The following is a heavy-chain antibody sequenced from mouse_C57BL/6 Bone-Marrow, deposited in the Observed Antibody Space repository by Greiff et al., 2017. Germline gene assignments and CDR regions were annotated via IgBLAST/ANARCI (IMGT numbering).Heavy chain of an antibody. V-gene: IGHV1-85*01. J-gene: IGHJ1*03. CDR2: IYPRDGST. CDR1: GYTFTSYD. CDR3: ARLEFDGSSGDWYFDV. D-gene: IGHD1-1*01. Sequence: VQLVESGPELVKPGASVKLSCKASGYTFTSYDINWVKQRPGQGLEWIGWIYPRDGSTKYNVKFKGKATLTVDTSSSTAYMELHSRTSEDSAVYFCARLEFDGSSGDWYFDVWGTGTTVTVSS.